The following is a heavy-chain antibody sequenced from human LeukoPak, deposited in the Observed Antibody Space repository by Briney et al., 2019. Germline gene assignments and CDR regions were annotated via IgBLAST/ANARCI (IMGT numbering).Heavy chain of an antibody. CDR1: GGSLSSYF. Sequence: SXXLSLTCTVSGGSLSSYFWSWIRQPPGKGLEWIGSIYSTGGTSYNPSLKSRVTISVDTSKKQFSLRVSPVTAADTAVYYCARDGGGTSRPFDYWGQGTPVTVSS. CDR2: IYSTGGT. D-gene: IGHD2-2*01. V-gene: IGHV4-59*01. CDR3: ARDGGGTSRPFDY. J-gene: IGHJ4*02.